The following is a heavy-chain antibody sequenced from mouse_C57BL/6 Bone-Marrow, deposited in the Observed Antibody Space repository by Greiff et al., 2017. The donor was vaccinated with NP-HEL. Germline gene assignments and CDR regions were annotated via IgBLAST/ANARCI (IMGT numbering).Heavy chain of an antibody. CDR2: IYPRSGNT. D-gene: IGHD2-10*01. CDR3: ARGKSYWAWFAY. Sequence: QVHVKQSGAELARPGASVKLSCKASGYTFTSYGISWVKQRTGQGLEWIGEIYPRSGNTYYNEKFKGKATLTADKSSSTAYMELRSLTSEDSAVYFCARGKSYWAWFAYWGQGTLVTVSA. CDR1: GYTFTSYG. J-gene: IGHJ3*01. V-gene: IGHV1-81*01.